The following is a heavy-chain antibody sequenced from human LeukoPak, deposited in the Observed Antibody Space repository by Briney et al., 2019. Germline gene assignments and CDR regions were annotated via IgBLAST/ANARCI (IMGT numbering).Heavy chain of an antibody. D-gene: IGHD2-15*01. Sequence: GESLQISCYGSGYSFTSYWLGWVRQMPGKGLEWMGIIYPGDSDTRYSPSFQGQVTISADKSISTAYLQWSSLKASDTAMYYCARHSLYCSGGSCYYVWFDPWGQGTLVTVSS. CDR1: GYSFTSYW. V-gene: IGHV5-51*01. CDR3: ARHSLYCSGGSCYYVWFDP. J-gene: IGHJ5*02. CDR2: IYPGDSDT.